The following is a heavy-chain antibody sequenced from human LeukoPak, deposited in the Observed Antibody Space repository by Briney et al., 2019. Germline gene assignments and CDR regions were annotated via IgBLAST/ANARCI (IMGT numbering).Heavy chain of an antibody. Sequence: ASVTVSCKASGCTFTGYYMHWVRQAPGQGLEWMGWINPNSGGTNYAQKFQGRVTMTRDTSISTAYMELSRLRSDDTAVYYCARVEQQLDYFDYWGQGTLVTVSS. V-gene: IGHV1-2*02. CDR3: ARVEQQLDYFDY. D-gene: IGHD6-13*01. J-gene: IGHJ4*02. CDR1: GCTFTGYY. CDR2: INPNSGGT.